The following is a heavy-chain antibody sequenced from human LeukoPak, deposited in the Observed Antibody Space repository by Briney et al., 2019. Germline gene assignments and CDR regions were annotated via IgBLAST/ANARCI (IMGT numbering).Heavy chain of an antibody. CDR3: ARARVDCSSTSCYFYYYGMDV. V-gene: IGHV1-3*01. D-gene: IGHD2-2*01. J-gene: IGHJ6*02. CDR1: GYTFASYA. Sequence: GASVKVSCKASGYTFASYAMHWVRQAPGQRLEWMGWINAGKGNTKYSQKFQGRVTITRDTSASTAYMELSSLRSEDTAVYYCARARVDCSSTSCYFYYYGMDVWGQGTTVTVSS. CDR2: INAGKGNT.